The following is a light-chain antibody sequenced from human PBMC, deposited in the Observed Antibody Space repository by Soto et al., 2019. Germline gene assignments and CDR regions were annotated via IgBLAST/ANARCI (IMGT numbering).Light chain of an antibody. V-gene: IGKV1-13*02. CDR2: DAS. CDR1: QGISSA. J-gene: IGKJ5*01. CDR3: KQLHSYPIT. Sequence: AIQLTQSPSSLSASVGDRVTITCRASQGISSALAWYQQKPGEAPNLLIYDASSLESGVPSRFSGSGSGTNFILPISSLQPENFANYYCKQLHSYPITFGQGTRLEIK.